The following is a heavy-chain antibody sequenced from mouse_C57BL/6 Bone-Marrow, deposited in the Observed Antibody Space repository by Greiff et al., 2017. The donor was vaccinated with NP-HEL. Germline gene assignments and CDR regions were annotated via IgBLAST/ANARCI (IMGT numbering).Heavy chain of an antibody. CDR2: INPYNGGT. Sequence: EVKLQESGPVLVKPGASVKMSCKASGYTFTDYYMNWVKQSHGKSLEWIGVINPYNGGTSYNQKFKGKATLTVDTSSSTAYMELNSLTSEDSAVYYCARRTWSFDYWGQGTTLTVSS. V-gene: IGHV1-19*01. CDR1: GYTFTDYY. J-gene: IGHJ2*01. D-gene: IGHD5-1*01. CDR3: ARRTWSFDY.